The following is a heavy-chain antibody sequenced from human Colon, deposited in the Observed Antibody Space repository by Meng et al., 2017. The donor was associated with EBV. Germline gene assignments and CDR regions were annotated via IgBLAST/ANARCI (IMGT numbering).Heavy chain of an antibody. D-gene: IGHD2-21*02. J-gene: IGHJ4*02. CDR2: IRDSGGRT. CDR1: EFTFSNDA. V-gene: IGHV3-23*01. Sequence: EVERLEVGVGCVPPGGSLRLSCAPSEFTFSNDAMNWVRQTPGKGMEWVSRIRDSGGRTYYADSVKGRFTISRDNSKNTLYLQMNSLRAEDTAVYYCAKDDWAYCGGDCYPHFDYWGQGTLVTVSS. CDR3: AKDDWAYCGGDCYPHFDY.